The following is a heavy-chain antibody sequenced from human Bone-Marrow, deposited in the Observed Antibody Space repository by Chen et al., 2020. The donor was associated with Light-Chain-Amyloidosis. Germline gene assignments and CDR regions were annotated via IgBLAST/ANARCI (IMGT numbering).Heavy chain of an antibody. CDR3: ARRRDGYNFDY. D-gene: IGHD5-12*01. Sequence: EVQLEQSGPEVKKPGESLKISCKGSGYTFPNYWIGWVRQMSWKGLEWMGVIYPDDSDARYSPSFEGQVTISADKSITTAYLQWRGLKASDTAMYYCARRRDGYNFDYWGQGTLVTVSS. J-gene: IGHJ4*02. CDR2: IYPDDSDA. CDR1: GYTFPNYW. V-gene: IGHV5-51*01.